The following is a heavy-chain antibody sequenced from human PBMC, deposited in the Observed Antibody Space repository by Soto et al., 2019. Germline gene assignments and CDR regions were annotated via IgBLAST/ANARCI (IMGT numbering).Heavy chain of an antibody. CDR2: ISYDGSNK. J-gene: IGHJ5*02. CDR1: GFTFSSYA. D-gene: IGHD2-15*01. CDR3: AKDQVAATPNWFDP. Sequence: GGSLRLSCAASGFTFSSYAMHWVRQAPGKGLEWVAVISYDGSNKYYADSVKGRFTISRDNSKNTLYLQMNSLRAEDTAVYYCAKDQVAATPNWFDPWGQGTLVTVS. V-gene: IGHV3-30-3*01.